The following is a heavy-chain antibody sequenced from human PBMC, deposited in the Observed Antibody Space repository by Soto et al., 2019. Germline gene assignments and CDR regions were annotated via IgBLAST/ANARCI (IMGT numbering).Heavy chain of an antibody. V-gene: IGHV1-69*06. D-gene: IGHD3-10*01. CDR1: GGTFSSYA. CDR2: IIPIFGTA. Sequence: SVKVSCKASGGTFSSYAISWVRQAPGQGLEWMGGIIPIFGTANYAQKFQGRVTITADKSTSTAYMDLSSLRSEDTAVYYCAREGVRITMHVEGAFEIWGQGTMVTVSS. J-gene: IGHJ3*02. CDR3: AREGVRITMHVEGAFEI.